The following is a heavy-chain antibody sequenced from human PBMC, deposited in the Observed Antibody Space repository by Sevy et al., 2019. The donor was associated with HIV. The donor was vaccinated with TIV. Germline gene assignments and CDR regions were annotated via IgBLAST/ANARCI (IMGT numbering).Heavy chain of an antibody. V-gene: IGHV3-53*01. CDR2: IYAGGTA. CDR1: GFDIRSNY. Sequence: MQLGGSLRLSCVVSGFDIRSNYMSWVRQAPGKGLEWVSHIYAGGTAYYADSVNGRFTFSRDDSKNTVSLQMRSLRVEDSAVYYCASEYCSRGSCFFDYWGQGIQVTVSS. CDR3: ASEYCSRGSCFFDY. D-gene: IGHD2-15*01. J-gene: IGHJ4*02.